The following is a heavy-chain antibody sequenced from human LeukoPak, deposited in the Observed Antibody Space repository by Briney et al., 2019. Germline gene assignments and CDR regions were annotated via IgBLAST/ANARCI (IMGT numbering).Heavy chain of an antibody. CDR2: IIPIFGTA. Sequence: SVKVSCKASGGTFSSYAISWVRQAPGQGLEWMGGIIPIFGTANYAQKFQGRVTITADESTSTVYMELSSLRSEDTAVYYCARDLLYSSSSLGVGYWGQGTLVTVSS. D-gene: IGHD6-6*01. CDR3: ARDLLYSSSSLGVGY. CDR1: GGTFSSYA. V-gene: IGHV1-69*13. J-gene: IGHJ4*02.